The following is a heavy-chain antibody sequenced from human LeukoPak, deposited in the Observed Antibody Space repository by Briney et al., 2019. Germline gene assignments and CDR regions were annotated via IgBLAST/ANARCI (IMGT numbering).Heavy chain of an antibody. J-gene: IGHJ6*02. V-gene: IGHV3-21*01. CDR2: ISSSSSYT. CDR3: ARDPPRSFYGMDV. D-gene: IGHD4-17*01. Sequence: GGSLRLSCAASGFTFSSYSMNWVRQAPGKGLEWVSSISSSSSYTYYADSVKGRFTISRDNAKNSLYLQMNSLRAEDTAVYYCARDPPRSFYGMDVWGQGTTVTVSS. CDR1: GFTFSSYS.